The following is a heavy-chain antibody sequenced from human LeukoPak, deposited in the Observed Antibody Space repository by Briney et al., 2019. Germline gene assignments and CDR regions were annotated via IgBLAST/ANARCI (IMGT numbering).Heavy chain of an antibody. J-gene: IGHJ4*02. CDR3: ARDFPLVVGATTDYFDY. D-gene: IGHD1-26*01. CDR1: GYTFTSYG. Sequence: ASVKVSCKASGYTFTSYGISWVRQAPGQGLEWMGWISAYNGNTNYAQKLQGRATMTTDTSTSTAYMELRSLRSDDTAVYYCARDFPLVVGATTDYFDYWGQGTLSPSPQ. CDR2: ISAYNGNT. V-gene: IGHV1-18*01.